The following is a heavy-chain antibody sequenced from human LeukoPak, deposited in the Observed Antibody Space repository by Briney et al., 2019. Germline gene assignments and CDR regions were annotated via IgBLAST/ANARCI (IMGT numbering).Heavy chain of an antibody. D-gene: IGHD2-8*01. J-gene: IGHJ6*04. CDR2: IYYSGST. CDR3: ARDRLLYADHYYGMDV. CDR1: GGSISSGGYY. Sequence: SQTLSLTCTVSGGSISSGGYYWSWIRQHPGKGLEWIGYIYYSGSTYYNPSLKSRVTISVDTSKNQFSLKLSSVTAADTAVYYCARDRLLYADHYYGMDVWGKGTTVTVSS. V-gene: IGHV4-31*03.